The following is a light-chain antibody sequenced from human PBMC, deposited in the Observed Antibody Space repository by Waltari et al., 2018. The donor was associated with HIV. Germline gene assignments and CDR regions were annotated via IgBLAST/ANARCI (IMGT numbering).Light chain of an antibody. J-gene: IGLJ1*01. CDR1: SSNVGSDDL. CDR2: EVT. V-gene: IGLV2-23*02. Sequence: QSALTQPASVSGSPGQSITISCTGTSSNVGSDDLVPWYQQHPGEAPKLIIYEVTKRPSGVANRFSGSKSGNTASLTSSGLQAEDEADYYCCSCPRSGIRYVFGTGTKVTVL. CDR3: CSCPRSGIRYV.